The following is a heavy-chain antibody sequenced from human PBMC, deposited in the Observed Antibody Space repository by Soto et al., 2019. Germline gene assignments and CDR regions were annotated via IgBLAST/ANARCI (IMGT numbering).Heavy chain of an antibody. J-gene: IGHJ6*02. V-gene: IGHV1-69*13. D-gene: IGHD6-6*01. Sequence: SAVKVSCKGSGGTFSSYAISWVRQAPGQGLEWMGGVIPIFGTANYAQKFQGRGTITADESTSTAQMELSRLRAEDTAVYYCAGGRGEYSIHADDYYHYYGMHFCDQGTMVTVYS. CDR1: GGTFSSYA. CDR2: VIPIFGTA. CDR3: AGGRGEYSIHADDYYHYYGMHF.